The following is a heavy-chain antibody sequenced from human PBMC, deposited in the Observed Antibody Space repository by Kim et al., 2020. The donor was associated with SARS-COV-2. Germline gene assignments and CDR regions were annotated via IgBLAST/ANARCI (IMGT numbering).Heavy chain of an antibody. Sequence: SETLSLTCAVYGGSFSGYYWSWIRQPPGKGLEWIGEINHSGSTNYNPSLKSRVTISVDTSKNQFSLKLSSVTAADTAVYYCARGRTFSYYDFWSGHYYG. CDR3: ARGRTFSYYDFWSGHYYG. J-gene: IGHJ6*01. D-gene: IGHD3-3*01. CDR1: GGSFSGYY. V-gene: IGHV4-34*01. CDR2: INHSGST.